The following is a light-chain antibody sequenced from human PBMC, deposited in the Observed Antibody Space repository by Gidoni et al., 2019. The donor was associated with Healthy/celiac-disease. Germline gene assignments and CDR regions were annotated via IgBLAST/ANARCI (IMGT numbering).Light chain of an antibody. J-gene: IGKJ4*01. CDR1: QDISNY. V-gene: IGKV1-33*01. CDR2: DAS. Sequence: DIQMTQSPSSLSASVGDRVTITCQASQDISNYLNWYQQKPGKAPKLLIYDASNLETGVPSRFSGSGSGTDFTFTISSLQPGDIATYYCQQYDNLRLTFXGXTKVEIK. CDR3: QQYDNLRLT.